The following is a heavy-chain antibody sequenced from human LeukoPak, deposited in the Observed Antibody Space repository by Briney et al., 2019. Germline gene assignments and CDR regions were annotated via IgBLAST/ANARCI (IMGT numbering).Heavy chain of an antibody. J-gene: IGHJ4*02. CDR1: GYSFSDFY. V-gene: IGHV1-2*02. D-gene: IGHD3-10*01. Sequence: ASAKVSCKASGYSFSDFYLYWVRQAPGQGLESMGWIYPKTGATKSAQKFQGRVTLTRDTSISTAYMELTRLTSDDTAVYFCSRDGPSPMVEFDYWGQGTLVTVSS. CDR3: SRDGPSPMVEFDY. CDR2: IYPKTGAT.